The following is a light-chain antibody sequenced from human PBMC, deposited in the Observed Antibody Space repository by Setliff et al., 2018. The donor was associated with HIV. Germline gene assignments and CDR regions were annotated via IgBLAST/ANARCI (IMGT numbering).Light chain of an antibody. CDR2: DVS. Sequence: QSVLTQPASVSGSPGQSITISCSGSSSDVGSYNFVSWYQQHPGKAPQVIIYDVSRRPSGVSSRFSGSKSGNTASLTISGLQAEDQADYFCFSYTSSLTYVFGTGTKGTV. J-gene: IGLJ1*01. CDR1: SSDVGSYNF. CDR3: FSYTSSLTYV. V-gene: IGLV2-14*03.